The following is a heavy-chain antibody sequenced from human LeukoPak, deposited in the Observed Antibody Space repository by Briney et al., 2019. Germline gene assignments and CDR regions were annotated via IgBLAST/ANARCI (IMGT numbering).Heavy chain of an antibody. CDR3: ARESMVRGVNIFDY. CDR1: GYTFTGYY. V-gene: IGHV1-2*02. D-gene: IGHD3-10*01. Sequence: ASVRVSCKASGYTFTGYYMHWVRQAPGQGLEWLGWINPNSGGTNYAQKFQGRVTMARDTSISTASMELSRLRSDDTAVYYCARESMVRGVNIFDYWGQGTLVTVPS. J-gene: IGHJ4*02. CDR2: INPNSGGT.